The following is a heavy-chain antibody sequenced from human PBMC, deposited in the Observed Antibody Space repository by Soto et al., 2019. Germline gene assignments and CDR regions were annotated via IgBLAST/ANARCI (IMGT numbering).Heavy chain of an antibody. Sequence: GGSLRLSCASSGFNFSSYGMHWVRQAPGKGLEWVAVISYDGSNKYYADSVKGRFTISRDNSKNTLYLQMNSLRAEDTAVYYCATSLNYYDFWSGYGHWGQGTLVTVSS. V-gene: IGHV3-30*03. CDR2: ISYDGSNK. CDR3: ATSLNYYDFWSGYGH. J-gene: IGHJ4*02. D-gene: IGHD3-3*01. CDR1: GFNFSSYG.